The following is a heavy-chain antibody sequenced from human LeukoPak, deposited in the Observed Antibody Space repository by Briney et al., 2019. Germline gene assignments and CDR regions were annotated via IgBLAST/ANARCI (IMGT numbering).Heavy chain of an antibody. Sequence: GGSLRLSCAASGFNFDTYSMNWVRQAPGKGLEWVSFISSRSSYIYYADSVKGRFTISRDKAKNSLYLQMNSLRAEDTAVYYCARPYGSGSYSAPQYYFGLDVWGKGTTV. CDR2: ISSRSSYI. D-gene: IGHD3-10*01. V-gene: IGHV3-21*01. CDR1: GFNFDTYS. CDR3: ARPYGSGSYSAPQYYFGLDV. J-gene: IGHJ6*04.